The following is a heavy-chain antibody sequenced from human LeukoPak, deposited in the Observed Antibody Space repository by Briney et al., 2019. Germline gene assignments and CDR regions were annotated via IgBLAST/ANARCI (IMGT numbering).Heavy chain of an antibody. Sequence: GGSLRLSCAASGFTFSSYAMNWVRQAPGKGLEWVSTISGSGGTTYYADSVKGRFTISRDNSKNTLYLQMNSLRAEDTAVYYCARGSVRVGAKANYFDYWGQGTLVTVSS. CDR3: ARGSVRVGAKANYFDY. D-gene: IGHD1-26*01. CDR1: GFTFSSYA. V-gene: IGHV3-23*01. J-gene: IGHJ4*02. CDR2: ISGSGGTT.